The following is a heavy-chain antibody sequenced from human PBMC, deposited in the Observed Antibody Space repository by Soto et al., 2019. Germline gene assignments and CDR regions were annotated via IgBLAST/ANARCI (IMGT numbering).Heavy chain of an antibody. V-gene: IGHV4-30-4*01. CDR2: IYYSGST. CDR1: GGSISSGDYY. CDR3: ARDTVRGVALDY. D-gene: IGHD3-10*01. J-gene: IGHJ4*01. Sequence: KPSETLSLTCTVSGGSISSGDYYWSWIRQPPGKGLEWIGYIYYSGSTYYNPSLKSRVTISVDTSKNQFSLKLSSVTAADTAVYYCARDTVRGVALDYWGHGTLVTVSS.